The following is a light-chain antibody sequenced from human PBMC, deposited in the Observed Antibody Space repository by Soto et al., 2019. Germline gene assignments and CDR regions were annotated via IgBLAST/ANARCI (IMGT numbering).Light chain of an antibody. V-gene: IGKV3-15*01. J-gene: IGKJ2*01. CDR2: GAS. CDR1: QSVSSN. Sequence: EVLMTQSPATLSVSPGERATLSCRASQSVSSNLAWYQQKPGQAPRLLIYGASTRAPGIPDRFSGSGSGTEFTLTISSHTSEDLAVFFCQQYDNWPPAFGQGTKVEIK. CDR3: QQYDNWPPA.